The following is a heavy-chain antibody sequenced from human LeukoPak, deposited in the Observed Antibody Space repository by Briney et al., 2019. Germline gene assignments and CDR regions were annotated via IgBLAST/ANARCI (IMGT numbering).Heavy chain of an antibody. CDR2: IYYSGST. CDR3: ARTDRTGWYYVDY. CDR1: GGSISSSSYY. J-gene: IGHJ4*02. V-gene: IGHV4-39*01. D-gene: IGHD6-19*01. Sequence: KPSETLSLTCPVSGGSISSSSYYWGWIRQPPGKGLEWIGSIYYSGSTYYNPSLRSRVSISVDTSKNQFSLKLSSVTAADTAVYYCARTDRTGWYYVDYWGQGTLVTVSS.